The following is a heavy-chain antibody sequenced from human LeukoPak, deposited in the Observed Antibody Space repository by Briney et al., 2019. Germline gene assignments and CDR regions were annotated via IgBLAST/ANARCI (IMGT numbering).Heavy chain of an antibody. D-gene: IGHD6-19*01. CDR1: GLTFNRYW. CDR3: ATGYSSGWYFYFQH. V-gene: IGHV3-7*01. CDR2: IKQDGSEK. Sequence: GGSLRLSCEASGLTFNRYWMTWVRQAPGKGLEWVANIKQDGSEKNYVDSVKGRFTISRDNAKNSLSLRMNSLSAEDTAVYYCATGYSSGWYFYFQHWGQGSLVSVSS. J-gene: IGHJ1*01.